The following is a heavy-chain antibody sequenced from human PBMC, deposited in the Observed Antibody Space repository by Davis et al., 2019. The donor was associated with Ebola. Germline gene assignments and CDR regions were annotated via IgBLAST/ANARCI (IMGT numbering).Heavy chain of an antibody. CDR3: AHSPYYDSSGWFSPPPVY. V-gene: IGHV3-30*03. D-gene: IGHD6-19*01. J-gene: IGHJ4*02. CDR2: ISYDGSNK. CDR1: GFTFSSYG. Sequence: PGGSLRLSCAASGFTFSSYGMHWVRQAPGKGLEWVAVISYDGSNKYYADSVRGRFTISRDNSKNTLYLRMNNLRTEDTAIYYCAHSPYYDSSGWFSPPPVYWGQGTLVTVSS.